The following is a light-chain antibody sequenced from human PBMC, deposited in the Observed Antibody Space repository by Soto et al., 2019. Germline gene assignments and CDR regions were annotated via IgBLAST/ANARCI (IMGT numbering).Light chain of an antibody. CDR3: HQYYSTPHT. CDR2: WAS. CDR1: QSVLYSSNNKDY. J-gene: IGKJ2*01. Sequence: DIVMTQSPDSLAVSPGERATINCKSSQSVLYSSNNKDYLAWYQQKPGQPPKLLIYWASTRESGVPDRFSGSGSGTDFTLTISSLQAEDVAVYYCHQYYSTPHTLGQGTKLEIK. V-gene: IGKV4-1*01.